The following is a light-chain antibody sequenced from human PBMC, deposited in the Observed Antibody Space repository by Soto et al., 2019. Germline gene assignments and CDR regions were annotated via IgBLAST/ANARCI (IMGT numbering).Light chain of an antibody. CDR1: SSDVGSYNF. CDR2: EAT. V-gene: IGLV2-23*01. Sequence: QSALTQPASVSGSPGQSITFSCTATSSDVGSYNFVSWYQQHPGKAPKLMIYEATKRPSGVSNRFSGSKSGNAASLTISGLQADDEADYYCCSHAGSGTLVFGGGTKVTVL. CDR3: CSHAGSGTLV. J-gene: IGLJ2*01.